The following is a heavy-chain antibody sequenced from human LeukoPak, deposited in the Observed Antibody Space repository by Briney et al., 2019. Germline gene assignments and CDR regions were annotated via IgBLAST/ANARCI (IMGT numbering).Heavy chain of an antibody. Sequence: PSETLSLTCTVSGGSIGINTYYWGWIRQPPGKGLEWIGSIYYSGITFYNPSLRSRVTTFVDRSKNQFSLKLTSVTAADTAVYYCARAASYSGSKRTHDYRGQGTLVTVSS. CDR2: IYYSGIT. D-gene: IGHD1-26*01. V-gene: IGHV4-39*01. CDR1: GGSIGINTYY. J-gene: IGHJ4*02. CDR3: ARAASYSGSKRTHDY.